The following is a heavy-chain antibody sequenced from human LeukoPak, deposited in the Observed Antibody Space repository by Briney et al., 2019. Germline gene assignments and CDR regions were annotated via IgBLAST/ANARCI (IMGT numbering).Heavy chain of an antibody. CDR1: GFTFSNAG. Sequence: GGSLRLSCAASGFTFSNAGITWVRQAPGQGLKWVGRICRNVDGGTTAYAAPVKGRFTISRDDSKNTLYLQMISMKTEDTAVYYCTTDSYCSTTTCYASSNYYYGLDAWAQGTSVTVSS. CDR2: ICRNVDGGTT. CDR3: TTDSYCSTTTCYASSNYYYGLDA. V-gene: IGHV3-15*05. D-gene: IGHD2-2*01. J-gene: IGHJ6*02.